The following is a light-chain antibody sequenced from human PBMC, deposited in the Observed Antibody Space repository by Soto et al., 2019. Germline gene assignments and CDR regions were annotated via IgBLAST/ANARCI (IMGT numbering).Light chain of an antibody. CDR1: SSDVGGYNY. CDR3: KSYEGSNIYV. V-gene: IGLV2-8*01. Sequence: QSVLTQPPSASGSPGQSVTISCTGTSSDVGGYNYVSWYQQHPGKAPKLMIYEVNKRPSGVPDRFSGSKSGNTASLTFSGLQAEDEADYYCKSYEGSNIYVFGTGTKVTVL. CDR2: EVN. J-gene: IGLJ1*01.